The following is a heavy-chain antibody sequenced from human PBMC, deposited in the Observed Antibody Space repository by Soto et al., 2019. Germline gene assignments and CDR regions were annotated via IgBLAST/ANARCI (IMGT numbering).Heavy chain of an antibody. V-gene: IGHV3-21*01. D-gene: IGHD3-3*01. CDR2: ISSSSSYI. J-gene: IGHJ6*03. Sequence: EVQLVESGGGLVKPGGSLRLSCAASGFTFSSYSMNWVRQAPGKGLEWVSSISSSSSYIYYADSVKGRFTISRDNAKNSLYLQTNSLRAKDTAVYYCAREGDYDFWSGYPERYYYYYMDVWGKGTTVTVSS. CDR1: GFTFSSYS. CDR3: AREGDYDFWSGYPERYYYYYMDV.